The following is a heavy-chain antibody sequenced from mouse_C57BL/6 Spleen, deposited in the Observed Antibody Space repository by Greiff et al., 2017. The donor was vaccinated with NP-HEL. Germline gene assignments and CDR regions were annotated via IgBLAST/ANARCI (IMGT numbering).Heavy chain of an antibody. CDR2: IYPGDGDT. V-gene: IGHV1-80*01. Sequence: VQLVESGAELVKPGASVKISCKASGYAFSSYWMNWVKQRPGKGLEWIGQIYPGDGDTNYNGKFKGKATLTADKSSSTAYMQLSSLTSEDSAVYFGARRDYSNSEGPLFGYWGQGTTLTVSS. D-gene: IGHD2-5*01. CDR1: GYAFSSYW. J-gene: IGHJ2*01. CDR3: ARRDYSNSEGPLFGY.